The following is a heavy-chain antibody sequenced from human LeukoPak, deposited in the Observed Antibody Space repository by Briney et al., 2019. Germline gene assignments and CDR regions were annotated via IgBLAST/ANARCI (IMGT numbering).Heavy chain of an antibody. J-gene: IGHJ4*02. V-gene: IGHV3-23*01. D-gene: IGHD3-3*01. Sequence: GGSLRLSCAASGFTFSSYAMSWVRQAPGKGLEWVSAIRGSGGSTYYADSVKGRFTISRDNSKNTLYLQMNSLRAEDTAVYYCAKRPRGFGVVIPYYFDYWGQGTLVTVSS. CDR1: GFTFSSYA. CDR3: AKRPRGFGVVIPYYFDY. CDR2: IRGSGGST.